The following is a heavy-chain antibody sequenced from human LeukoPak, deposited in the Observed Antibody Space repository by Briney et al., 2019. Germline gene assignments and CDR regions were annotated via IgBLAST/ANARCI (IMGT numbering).Heavy chain of an antibody. CDR1: GFTFSNAG. D-gene: IGHD2-15*01. J-gene: IGHJ4*02. Sequence: GGSLRLSCAASGFTFSNAGLTWVRQAPGTGLEWVGRFKRKTDGGTTDYAAPVKGRFTISRDDSRNTLYLQMNSLKTEDTAVYYCTTIGYCSGGTCLRVYYFDYWGQGTLVTVSS. CDR3: TTIGYCSGGTCLRVYYFDY. V-gene: IGHV3-15*01. CDR2: FKRKTDGGTT.